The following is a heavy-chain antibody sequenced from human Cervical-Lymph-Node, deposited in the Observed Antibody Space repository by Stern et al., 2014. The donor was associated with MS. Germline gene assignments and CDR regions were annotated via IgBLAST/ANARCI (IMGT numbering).Heavy chain of an antibody. CDR2: LFSNDEK. J-gene: IGHJ3*02. CDR1: GFSLSNARMG. V-gene: IGHV2-26*01. Sequence: QVTLRESGTVLVKPTETLTLTCTVSGFSLSNARMGVSWIRQPPGKALEWLAPLFSNDEKSYSTSLKSRLTISKDASKSQVVLTMTNMDPVDTATYYCARMVGLRLGELSLYRRAFDIWGQGTMVTVSS. CDR3: ARMVGLRLGELSLYRRAFDI. D-gene: IGHD3-16*02.